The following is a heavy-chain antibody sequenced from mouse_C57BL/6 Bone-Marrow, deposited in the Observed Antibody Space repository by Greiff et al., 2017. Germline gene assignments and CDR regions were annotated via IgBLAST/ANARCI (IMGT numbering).Heavy chain of an antibody. CDR1: GYTFTSYW. V-gene: IGHV1-55*01. CDR3: ARPYYSNYWYFDV. CDR2: IYPGSGST. J-gene: IGHJ1*03. D-gene: IGHD2-5*01. Sequence: QVQLQQSGAELVKPGASVKMSCKASGYTFTSYWITWVKQRPGQGLEWIGDIYPGSGSTNYNEKFKSKATLTVDKSSSTAYMQLSSLTSVDSAVYDCARPYYSNYWYFDVWGTGTTVTVSS.